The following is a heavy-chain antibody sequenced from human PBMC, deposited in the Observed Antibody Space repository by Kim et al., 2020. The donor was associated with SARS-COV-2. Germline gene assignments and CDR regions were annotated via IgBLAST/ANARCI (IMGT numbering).Heavy chain of an antibody. V-gene: IGHV4-34*01. Sequence: SETLSLTCAVYGGSFSGYYWSWIRQPPGKGLEWIGEINHSGSTNYNPSLKSRVTISVDTSKNQFSLKLSSVTAADTAVYYCARRKTSRDGYNFRRSGDWYFDLWGRGTLVTVSS. J-gene: IGHJ2*01. CDR3: ARRKTSRDGYNFRRSGDWYFDL. D-gene: IGHD3-3*01. CDR1: GGSFSGYY. CDR2: INHSGST.